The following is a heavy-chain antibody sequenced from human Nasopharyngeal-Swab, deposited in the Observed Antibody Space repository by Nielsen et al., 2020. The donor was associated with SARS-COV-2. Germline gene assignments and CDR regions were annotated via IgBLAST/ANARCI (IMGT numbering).Heavy chain of an antibody. V-gene: IGHV1-8*01. Sequence: ALVKVSCKASGYTFTSYDINWVRQATGQGLEWMGWMNPNSGNTGYAQKFQGRVTMTRNTSISTAYMELSSLRSEDTAVYYCARGLQVRGRPPNDLRFLEWLPAPYYYYGMDVWGQGTTVTVSS. CDR2: MNPNSGNT. CDR3: ARGLQVRGRPPNDLRFLEWLPAPYYYYGMDV. J-gene: IGHJ6*02. CDR1: GYTFTSYD. D-gene: IGHD3-3*01.